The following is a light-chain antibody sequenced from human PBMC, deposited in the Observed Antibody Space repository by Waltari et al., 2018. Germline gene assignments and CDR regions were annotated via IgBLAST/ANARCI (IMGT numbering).Light chain of an antibody. V-gene: IGKV1-5*03. CDR3: QQYNSYSLLT. CDR2: KAS. CDR1: QSISKG. Sequence: DIQMTQSPSTLSASVGDRVTITCRASQSISKGLAWYQQKPGKAPKLLIYKASTLESGVPSRFSGSGSGTEFTLTISSLQPDDFATYYCQQYNSYSLLTFGGGTKVEIK. J-gene: IGKJ4*01.